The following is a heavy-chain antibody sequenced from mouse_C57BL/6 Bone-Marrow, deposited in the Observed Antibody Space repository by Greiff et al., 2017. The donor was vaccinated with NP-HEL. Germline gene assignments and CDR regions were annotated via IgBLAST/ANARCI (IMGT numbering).Heavy chain of an antibody. CDR1: GYTFTSYW. CDR2: IYPSDSET. V-gene: IGHV1-61*01. CDR3: ARERGDYFDY. J-gene: IGHJ2*01. Sequence: VQLQQPGAELVRPGSSVKLSCKASGYTFTSYWMDWVKQRPGQGLEWIGNIYPSDSETHYNQKFKDKAPLTVDKSSSTAYMQLSSLTSEDSAVYYCARERGDYFDYWGQGTTLTVSS.